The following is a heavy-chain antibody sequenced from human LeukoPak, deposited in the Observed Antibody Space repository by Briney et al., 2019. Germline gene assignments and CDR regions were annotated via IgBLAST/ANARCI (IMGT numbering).Heavy chain of an antibody. V-gene: IGHV4-39*07. CDR3: ARKGWSYGDVPS. Sequence: PSETLSLTCTVSGGSISSSSYYWGWIRQPPGKGLEWIGSIYYSGSTYYNPSLKSRVTISVDTSNNQFSLNVSSVTAADTAVYYCARKGWSYGDVPSWGQGTLVTVSS. D-gene: IGHD4-17*01. CDR1: GGSISSSSYY. CDR2: IYYSGST. J-gene: IGHJ4*02.